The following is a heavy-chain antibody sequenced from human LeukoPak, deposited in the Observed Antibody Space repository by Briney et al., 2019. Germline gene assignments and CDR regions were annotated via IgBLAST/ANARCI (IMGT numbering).Heavy chain of an antibody. D-gene: IGHD3-22*01. CDR3: ARDYIYYNSSGYYSHAFDI. CDR2: IYTSGST. Sequence: SETLSLTCTVSGGSISSGSYYWSRIRQPAGKGLEWIGRIYTSGSTNYNPSLKSRVTISVDTSKNQFSLKLSSVTAADTAVYYCARDYIYYNSSGYYSHAFDIWGQGTMVTVSS. J-gene: IGHJ3*02. CDR1: GGSISSGSYY. V-gene: IGHV4-61*02.